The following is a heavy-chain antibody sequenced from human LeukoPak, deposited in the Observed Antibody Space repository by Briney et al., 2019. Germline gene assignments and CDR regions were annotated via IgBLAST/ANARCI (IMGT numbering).Heavy chain of an antibody. Sequence: GASVKVSCKASGYTFTSYAMHWVRQAPGQRLEWMGWINAGNGNTKYSQRFQGRVTITRDTSASTAYMELSSLRSEDTAVYYCAREATRYSSGWFFSWGQGTLVTVSS. CDR3: AREATRYSSGWFFS. V-gene: IGHV1-3*01. CDR1: GYTFTSYA. J-gene: IGHJ5*02. CDR2: INAGNGNT. D-gene: IGHD6-19*01.